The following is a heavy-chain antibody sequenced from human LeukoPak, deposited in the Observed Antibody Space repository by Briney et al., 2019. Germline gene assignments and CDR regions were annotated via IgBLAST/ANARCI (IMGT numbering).Heavy chain of an antibody. CDR3: ARGKWELRGGYYYYYYMDV. CDR2: INPNSGDT. D-gene: IGHD1-26*01. J-gene: IGHJ6*03. V-gene: IGHV1-2*02. CDR1: GYTFTGYY. Sequence: ASVKVSCKAVGYTFTGYYMHWVRQAPGQGLEWMGWINPNSGDTNYAQKFQGRVTITRDRSISTAYMELNSLRSDDTAVYYCARGKWELRGGYYYYYYMDVWGKGTTVTVSS.